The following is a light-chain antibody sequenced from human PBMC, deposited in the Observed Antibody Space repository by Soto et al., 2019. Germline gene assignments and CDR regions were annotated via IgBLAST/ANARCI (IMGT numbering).Light chain of an antibody. J-gene: IGKJ5*01. CDR1: QSLLYFNGVTN. Sequence: DVVMTQSPLSLPVTLGQPASISCSSSQSLLYFNGVTNLHWFQQRPGQPPRRLIYEVAVRGSGVSDRFSGSGSGTDFTLKISSGEAEDVGVYYCLQGTHWPITFGQGTRLEIK. V-gene: IGKV2-30*01. CDR3: LQGTHWPIT. CDR2: EVA.